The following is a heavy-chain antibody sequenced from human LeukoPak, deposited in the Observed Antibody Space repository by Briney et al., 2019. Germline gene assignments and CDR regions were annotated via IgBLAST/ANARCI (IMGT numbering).Heavy chain of an antibody. CDR3: AKHYGSGTQFFFDY. V-gene: IGHV3-20*04. Sequence: GGSLTLSCAASGFTFCDYGMSWLPPARGKGQECVSALNWTGVSRTYTDCVKGRYTISTLNAKNSLSLQMNDLRAEDTAFYFCAKHYGSGTQFFFDYWGQGTLVSVSS. J-gene: IGHJ4*02. CDR2: LNWTGVSR. CDR1: GFTFCDYG. D-gene: IGHD3-10*01.